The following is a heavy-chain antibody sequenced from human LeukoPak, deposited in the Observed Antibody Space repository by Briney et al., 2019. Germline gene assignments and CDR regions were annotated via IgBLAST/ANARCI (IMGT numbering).Heavy chain of an antibody. J-gene: IGHJ4*02. CDR2: MSPYNGNT. CDR3: ARDYDSTGSPDF. V-gene: IGHV1-18*01. CDR1: GYTFTTHG. D-gene: IGHD3-22*01. Sequence: ASVKVSCKTSGYTFTTHGISWVRQAPGQGLEWMGWMSPYNGNTNYAQNVQGRVTMTADTYTSTAYMEVRSLRFDDTAVYYCARDYDSTGSPDFWGQGTLVTVSS.